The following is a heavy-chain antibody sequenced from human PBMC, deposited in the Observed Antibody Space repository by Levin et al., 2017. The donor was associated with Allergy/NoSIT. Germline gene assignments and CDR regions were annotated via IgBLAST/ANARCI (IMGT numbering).Heavy chain of an antibody. Sequence: SETLSLTCAVYGGSFSGYFCTWIRQPPGKGLEWIGEINHSGSTNYNPSLKSRVTISVDTSKNQFSLKLSSVTAADTAVYYCARGYGSGSYPYYYYYGMDVWGQGTTVTVSS. D-gene: IGHD3-10*01. CDR1: GGSFSGYF. CDR2: INHSGST. V-gene: IGHV4-34*01. J-gene: IGHJ6*02. CDR3: ARGYGSGSYPYYYYYGMDV.